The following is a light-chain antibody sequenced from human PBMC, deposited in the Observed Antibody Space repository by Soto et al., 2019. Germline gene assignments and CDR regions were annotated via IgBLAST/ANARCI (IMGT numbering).Light chain of an antibody. CDR3: QQYNNWRT. J-gene: IGKJ1*01. Sequence: EIVMTQSPATLSVSPGARAPLSCRASQTVRNNYLAWYQQKPGQAPRLLIYGASSRATGIPARFSGSGSGTEFTLTISSLQSEDFAVYYCQQYNNWRTFGQGTKVDIK. CDR2: GAS. CDR1: QTVRNN. V-gene: IGKV3-15*01.